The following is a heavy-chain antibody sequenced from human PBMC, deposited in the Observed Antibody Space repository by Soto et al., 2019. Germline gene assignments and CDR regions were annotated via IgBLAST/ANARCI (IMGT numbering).Heavy chain of an antibody. D-gene: IGHD2-21*02. J-gene: IGHJ4*02. V-gene: IGHV1-46*01. CDR2: VNPSGGHT. Sequence: QVQLMQSGAEVKKPGASVKVSCKASGDTFTDYYIHWVRQAPGQGLEWMGTVNPSGGHTTYAQHFLGRVNMTRDTSTITLYMELTSLTSDDTAVYYCARGGHVVVVTAALDYWGQGTLVTVSS. CDR1: GDTFTDYY. CDR3: ARGGHVVVVTAALDY.